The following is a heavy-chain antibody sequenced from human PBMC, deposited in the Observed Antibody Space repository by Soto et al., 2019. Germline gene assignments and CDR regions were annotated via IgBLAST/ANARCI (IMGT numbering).Heavy chain of an antibody. CDR1: GFSINVTY. V-gene: IGHV3-53*02. Sequence: EVQLVESGGALIQPGGSLSLSCAASGFSINVTYLSWVRQAPGKGLEWLSVLYADGSTYYIDSVKGRFRISRDNSKNTLYLQMDNLRADDTAMYFCARTAEGDTPRTHWYFDLWGRGTPVTVSS. CDR3: ARTAEGDTPRTHWYFDL. J-gene: IGHJ2*01. CDR2: LYADGST. D-gene: IGHD6-25*01.